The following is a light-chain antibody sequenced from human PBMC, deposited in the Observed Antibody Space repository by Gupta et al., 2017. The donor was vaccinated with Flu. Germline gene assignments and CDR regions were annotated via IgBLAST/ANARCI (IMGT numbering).Light chain of an antibody. Sequence: EIVLTQSPATLSLSPGERATLSCRASQSLSTSLAWYQQKPGQAPRLLIYDASNRATGIPARFSGSWSGTDFTLTISSREPEDFAVYYCQQRRYWPARTLGEGTKVDIK. J-gene: IGKJ2*02. CDR1: QSLSTS. CDR2: DAS. V-gene: IGKV3-11*01. CDR3: QQRRYWPART.